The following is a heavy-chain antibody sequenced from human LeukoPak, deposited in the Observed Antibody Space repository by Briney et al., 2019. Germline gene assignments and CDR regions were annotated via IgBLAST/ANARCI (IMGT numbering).Heavy chain of an antibody. V-gene: IGHV3-30*01. D-gene: IGHD3-3*01. CDR2: ISYDGSNK. Sequence: GRSLRLSCAASGFTFSSYAMHWVRQAQGKGLEWVAVISYDGSNKYYADSVKGRFTISRDNSKNTLYLQMNSLRAEDTAVYYCARGVFLEIDYWGQGTLVTVSS. J-gene: IGHJ4*02. CDR3: ARGVFLEIDY. CDR1: GFTFSSYA.